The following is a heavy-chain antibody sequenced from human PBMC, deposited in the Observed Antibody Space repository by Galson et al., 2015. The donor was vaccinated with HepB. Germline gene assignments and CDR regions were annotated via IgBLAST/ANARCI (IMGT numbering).Heavy chain of an antibody. V-gene: IGHV1-18*01. CDR2: ISAYNGNT. Sequence: SVKVSCKASGGTFSSYTISWVRQAPGQGLEWMGWISAYNGNTNYAQKLQGGVTMTTNTSTSTAYMELRSLRSDDTAVYYCARHCTSTSCYTADAFDIWGQGTMVTVSS. CDR3: ARHCTSTSCYTADAFDI. CDR1: GGTFSSYT. D-gene: IGHD2-2*02. J-gene: IGHJ3*02.